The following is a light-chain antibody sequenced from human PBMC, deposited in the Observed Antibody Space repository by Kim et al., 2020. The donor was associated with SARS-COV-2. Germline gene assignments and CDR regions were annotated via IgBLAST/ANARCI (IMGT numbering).Light chain of an antibody. CDR2: DVR. CDR3: SSYAGSYTLV. CDR1: SSDVGGYNY. J-gene: IGLJ3*02. V-gene: IGLV2-11*01. Sequence: QSALTQPPSVSGSPGQSITIPCTGTSSDVGGYNYVSWLQQHPGKAPKLIIYDVRKWPSGVPDRFSGSKSGNTASLTISGLQDEEEADYYCSSYAGSYTLVFGGGTKLTVL.